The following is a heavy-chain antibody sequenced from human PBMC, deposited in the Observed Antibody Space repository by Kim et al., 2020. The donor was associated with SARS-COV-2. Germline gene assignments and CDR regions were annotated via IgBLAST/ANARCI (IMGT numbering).Heavy chain of an antibody. J-gene: IGHJ4*02. D-gene: IGHD3-22*01. CDR3: AKVGDYDSSGFYAFFRY. V-gene: IGHV3-74*01. Sequence: SVKGRFTISRDNAKNTLYLQMNGRRTEDTAVYYCAKVGDYDSSGFYAFFRYWGQGTRVTVSS.